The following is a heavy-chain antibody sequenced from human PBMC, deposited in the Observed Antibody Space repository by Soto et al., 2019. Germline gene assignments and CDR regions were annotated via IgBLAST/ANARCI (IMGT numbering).Heavy chain of an antibody. Sequence: ETLSLTCSFSGASISSRDYYWGWIRQTPGKGLEWIGNIDYNGVTYYNPSLKSRVTVSNDTSKNQFSLKVASVTAADTAIYYCGRVMIGTSRHTDSDYWGQGTQVTSPQ. CDR3: GRVMIGTSRHTDSDY. CDR2: IDYNGVT. J-gene: IGHJ4*02. V-gene: IGHV4-39*01. CDR1: GASISSRDYY. D-gene: IGHD2-2*01.